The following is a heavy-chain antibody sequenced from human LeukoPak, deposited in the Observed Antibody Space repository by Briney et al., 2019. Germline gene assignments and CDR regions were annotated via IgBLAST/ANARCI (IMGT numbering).Heavy chain of an antibody. CDR2: VGNKASSYAT. J-gene: IGHJ4*02. V-gene: IGHV3-73*01. D-gene: IGHD1-20*01. CDR3: TRSLNWIREY. Sequence: GGSLRLSCAASGFTFSGSTMHWVRQASGKGLEWVGRVGNKASSYATAYAASVKGRFTISRDDSKNTAYLQMNSLKTEDTAVYYCTRSLNWIREYWGQGTLVTVSS. CDR1: GFTFSGST.